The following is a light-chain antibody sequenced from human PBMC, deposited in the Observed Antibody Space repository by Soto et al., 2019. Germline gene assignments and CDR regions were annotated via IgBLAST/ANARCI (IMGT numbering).Light chain of an antibody. Sequence: IVLTQSPATLSLSPGERATLSCRASQSVSRFLAWFQQKPGQAPRLLIYETSDRAPGIPARFSGSGSGTDFTLTISSLEPEDFALYFCQHRSNWPPTFGRGTKVEIK. CDR3: QHRSNWPPT. V-gene: IGKV3-11*01. CDR1: QSVSRF. J-gene: IGKJ4*01. CDR2: ETS.